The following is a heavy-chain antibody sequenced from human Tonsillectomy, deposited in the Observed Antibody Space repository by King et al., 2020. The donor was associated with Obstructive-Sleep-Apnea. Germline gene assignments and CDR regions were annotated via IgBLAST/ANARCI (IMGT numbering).Heavy chain of an antibody. V-gene: IGHV4-38-2*02. Sequence: QLQESGPGLVKPSETLSLTCSVSGYSVSSGYYWGWFRQPPGKGLEWIGTMYHTGNTYYNSSLKSRGIISLDKSKNHFSLKLKSLTAADTAVYYCARSADDYVGWPYPMYWYFDLWGRGTLVTVSS. CDR3: ARSADDYVGWPYPMYWYFDL. J-gene: IGHJ2*01. CDR2: MYHTGNT. CDR1: GYSVSSGYY. D-gene: IGHD3-16*01.